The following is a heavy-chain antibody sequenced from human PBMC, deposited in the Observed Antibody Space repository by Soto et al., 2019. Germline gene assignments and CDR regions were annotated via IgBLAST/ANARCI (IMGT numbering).Heavy chain of an antibody. Sequence: LTCAVYGGSFNGYYWSWIRQPPGKGLEWIGEINHSGSANYNPTFKSRVSISVDTSKNQLSLQLSSVTAADTAVYYCAKGPQGGYYDSGSFYSSVYWGQGTLVTVSS. V-gene: IGHV4-34*01. CDR2: INHSGSA. J-gene: IGHJ4*02. CDR1: GGSFNGYY. D-gene: IGHD3-10*01. CDR3: AKGPQGGYYDSGSFYSSVY.